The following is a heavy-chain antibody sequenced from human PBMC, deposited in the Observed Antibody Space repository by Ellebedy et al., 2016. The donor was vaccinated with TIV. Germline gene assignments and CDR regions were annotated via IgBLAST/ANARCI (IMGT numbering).Heavy chain of an antibody. D-gene: IGHD3-22*01. J-gene: IGHJ4*02. V-gene: IGHV1-3*01. CDR2: INAGNGNT. CDR3: ARVEAAYYYDSSGYGPGY. Sequence: AASVKVSCKASGYTFTSYAMHWVRQAPGQRLEWMGWINAGNGNTKYSQKFQGRVTITRDTSASTAYMEMSSLRSEDTAVYSCARVEAAYYYDSSGYGPGYWGQGTLVTVSS. CDR1: GYTFTSYA.